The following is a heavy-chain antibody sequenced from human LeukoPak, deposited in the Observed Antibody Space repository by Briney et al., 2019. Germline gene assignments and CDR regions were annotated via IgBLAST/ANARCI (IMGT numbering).Heavy chain of an antibody. Sequence: PGESLQISCKGSGYSFPNYWITWVRQLPGKGLEWMGIIYPADSDTKYSPSFQGQVTISADRSINTAYLQWSSLRASDTAMYYCARSPRDGYHDSFDIWGQGTMVTVSS. CDR2: IYPADSDT. V-gene: IGHV5-51*01. CDR1: GYSFPNYW. D-gene: IGHD5-24*01. CDR3: ARSPRDGYHDSFDI. J-gene: IGHJ3*02.